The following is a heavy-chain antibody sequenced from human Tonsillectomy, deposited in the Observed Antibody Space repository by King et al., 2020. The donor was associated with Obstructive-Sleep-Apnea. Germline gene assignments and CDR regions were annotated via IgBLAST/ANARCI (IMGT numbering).Heavy chain of an antibody. CDR2: ISCSGRTI. Sequence: VQLVESGGGLVKPGGSLRLSCTASGFNVSDYYMSWIRQAPGKGLEWISYISCSGRTIYNSNSVKGRFTISRDNAKNSLYLQMNSLRAEDTAVYYWARGLQVFNGYSGQGTLVTVAS. D-gene: IGHD3-3*01. J-gene: IGHJ4*02. CDR1: GFNVSDYY. V-gene: IGHV3-11*01. CDR3: ARGLQVFNGY.